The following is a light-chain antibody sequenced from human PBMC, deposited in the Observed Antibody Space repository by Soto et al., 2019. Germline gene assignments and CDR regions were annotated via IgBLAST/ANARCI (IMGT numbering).Light chain of an antibody. CDR3: TSYTNSPNFGWV. CDR2: EVS. Sequence: QSVLTQPASVSGSPGQSITISCTGTSSDVGAYYYVSWYQQHPGEAPKLMIYEVSNRPSGVSNRFSGSKSGNTASLTISGLQAEDEADYYCTSYTNSPNFGWVFGGWTKLTVL. J-gene: IGLJ3*02. CDR1: SSDVGAYYY. V-gene: IGLV2-14*01.